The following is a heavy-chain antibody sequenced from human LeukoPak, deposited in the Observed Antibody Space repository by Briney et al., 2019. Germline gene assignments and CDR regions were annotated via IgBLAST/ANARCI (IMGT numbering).Heavy chain of an antibody. CDR3: ARSMTRRWPLRYYYYMDV. J-gene: IGHJ6*03. CDR2: IYSSGIT. CDR1: GGSISSGNFY. V-gene: IGHV4-61*02. D-gene: IGHD2/OR15-2a*01. Sequence: SETLSLTCTVSGGSISSGNFYWSWIRQPAGKGLEWIGRIYSSGITYYNPSLKSRVTISVDTSKNQFSLKLSSVTAADTAVYYCARSMTRRWPLRYYYYMDVWGKGTTVTISS.